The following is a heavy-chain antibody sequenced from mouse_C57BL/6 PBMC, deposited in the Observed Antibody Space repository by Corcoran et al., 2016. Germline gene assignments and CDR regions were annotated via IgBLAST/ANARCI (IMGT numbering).Heavy chain of an antibody. CDR1: GYTFTTYG. CDR2: INTYSAVP. J-gene: IGHJ2*01. D-gene: IGHD3-1*01. V-gene: IGHV9-3*01. CDR3: ASGGHPTGSFDY. Sequence: QIQLVLSGPELKKPGETVKISCKASGYTFTTYGMSWGKQAPGKGVKWMGWINTYSAVPTYADDFKGRFAFSVETSASTAYLQINNLKNEDTATNFCASGGHPTGSFDYWGQGTTLTVSS.